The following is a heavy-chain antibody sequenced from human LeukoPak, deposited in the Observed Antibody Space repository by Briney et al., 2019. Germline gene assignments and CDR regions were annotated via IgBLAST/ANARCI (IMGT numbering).Heavy chain of an antibody. CDR3: ASRAGGYTAFDY. Sequence: ASVKVSCKASGGTFSGYAVSWVRQVPGQGLEWMGGIIPMLGTGNYAPKFQGRVTITADESRSTVYMELSSLRSEDTAVYYCASRAGGYTAFDYWGQGTLVTVSS. CDR1: GGTFSGYA. CDR2: IIPMLGTG. D-gene: IGHD3-22*01. V-gene: IGHV1-69*13. J-gene: IGHJ4*02.